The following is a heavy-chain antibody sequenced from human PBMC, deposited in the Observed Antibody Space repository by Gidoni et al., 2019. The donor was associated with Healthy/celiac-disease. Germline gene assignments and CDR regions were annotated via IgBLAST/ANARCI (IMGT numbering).Heavy chain of an antibody. J-gene: IGHJ6*03. D-gene: IGHD3-3*01. CDR3: ARGVSAIFGVVIGYYYMDV. V-gene: IGHV3-74*01. Sequence: VVWVSRSNSDGSSTSYADSVKGRFTISRDNAKNTLYLQMNSLRAEDTAVYYCARGVSAIFGVVIGYYYMDVWGKGTTVTVSS. CDR2: SNSDGSST.